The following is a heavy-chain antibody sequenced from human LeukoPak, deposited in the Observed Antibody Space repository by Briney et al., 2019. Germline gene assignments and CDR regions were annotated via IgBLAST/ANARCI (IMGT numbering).Heavy chain of an antibody. CDR2: IKQDGSEK. CDR3: AKSRGSGSPRPRY. D-gene: IGHD3-22*01. Sequence: RPGGSLRLSCAASGFTFSSYWMSWVRQAPGKGLEWVANIKQDGSEKYYVDSVKGRFTISRDNAKNSLYPQMNSLRAEDTAVYYCAKSRGSGSPRPRYWGQGTLVTVSS. V-gene: IGHV3-7*03. J-gene: IGHJ4*02. CDR1: GFTFSSYW.